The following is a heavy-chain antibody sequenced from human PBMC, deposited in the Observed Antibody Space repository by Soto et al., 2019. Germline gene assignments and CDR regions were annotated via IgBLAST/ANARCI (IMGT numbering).Heavy chain of an antibody. Sequence: ASVKVSCKASGYTFTGYYMHWVRQAPGQGLEWMGWINPNSGGTNYAQKFQGWVTMTRDTSISTAYMELSRLRSDDTAVYYCAVRSSTNGDAFDIWGQGTMVTVSS. V-gene: IGHV1-2*04. D-gene: IGHD2-2*01. CDR2: INPNSGGT. CDR1: GYTFTGYY. CDR3: AVRSSTNGDAFDI. J-gene: IGHJ3*02.